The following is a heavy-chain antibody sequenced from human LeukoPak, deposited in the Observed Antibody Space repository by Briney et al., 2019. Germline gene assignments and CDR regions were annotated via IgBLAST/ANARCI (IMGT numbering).Heavy chain of an antibody. Sequence: GSLRLSCAASGFTFSSYGMHWVRQAPGKGLEWVAFIRYDGSNKYYADSVKGRFTISRDNSKNTLYLQMNSLRAEDTAVYYCASGTTMVQGVIFAYWGQGTLVTVSS. J-gene: IGHJ4*02. V-gene: IGHV3-30*02. CDR2: IRYDGSNK. CDR1: GFTFSSYG. D-gene: IGHD3-10*01. CDR3: ASGTTMVQGVIFAY.